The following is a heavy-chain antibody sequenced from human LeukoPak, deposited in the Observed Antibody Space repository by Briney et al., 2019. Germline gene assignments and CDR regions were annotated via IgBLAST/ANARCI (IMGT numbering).Heavy chain of an antibody. D-gene: IGHD3-3*01. J-gene: IGHJ5*02. CDR2: ISGSGGST. Sequence: PGGSLRLSCADSGFTFSSYAMSWVRQAPGKGLEWVSAISGSGGSTYYADSVKGRFTISRDNSKNTLYLQMNSLRAEDTAVYYCAKQEIYDFWSGYYSNWFDPWGQGTLVTVSS. CDR3: AKQEIYDFWSGYYSNWFDP. V-gene: IGHV3-23*01. CDR1: GFTFSSYA.